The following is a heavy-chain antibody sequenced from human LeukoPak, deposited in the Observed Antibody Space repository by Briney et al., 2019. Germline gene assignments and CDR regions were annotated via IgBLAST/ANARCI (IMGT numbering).Heavy chain of an antibody. CDR3: AKDYRSSWYYFDY. CDR1: GFTFSSYG. CDR2: ISYDGSNK. D-gene: IGHD6-13*01. J-gene: IGHJ4*02. Sequence: ERSLRLSCAASGFTFSSYGMHWVRQAPGKGLEWVAVISYDGSNKYYADSVKGRFTISRDNSKNTLYLQMNSLRAEDTAVYYCAKDYRSSWYYFDYWGQGTLVTVSS. V-gene: IGHV3-30*18.